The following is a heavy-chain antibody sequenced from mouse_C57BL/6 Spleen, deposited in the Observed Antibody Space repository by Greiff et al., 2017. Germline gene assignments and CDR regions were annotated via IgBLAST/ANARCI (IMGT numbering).Heavy chain of an antibody. J-gene: IGHJ4*01. CDR2: IDPSDSYT. V-gene: IGHV1-69*01. D-gene: IGHD2-4*01. CDR3: ARRYDYDGYYAMDY. Sequence: VKLQQPGAELVMPGASVKLSCKASGYTFTSYWMHWVKQRPGQGLEWIGEIDPSDSYTNYNQKFKGKSTLTVDKSSSTAYMQLSSLTSEDSAVYYCARRYDYDGYYAMDYWGQGTSVTVSS. CDR1: GYTFTSYW.